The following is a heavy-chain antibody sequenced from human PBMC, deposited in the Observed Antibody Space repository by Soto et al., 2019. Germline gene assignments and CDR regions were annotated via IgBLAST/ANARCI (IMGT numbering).Heavy chain of an antibody. Sequence: GESLKISCRTSGYRFTSYWIAWVRQMPGKGLEWMGIIFPSDSDTRYSPSFQGQVTISADRSTSTVFLQWASLKASDTAVYFCARKDKSGYFNWFDPWGQGTLVTSPQ. D-gene: IGHD3-22*01. CDR3: ARKDKSGYFNWFDP. CDR2: IFPSDSDT. V-gene: IGHV5-51*03. CDR1: GYRFTSYW. J-gene: IGHJ5*02.